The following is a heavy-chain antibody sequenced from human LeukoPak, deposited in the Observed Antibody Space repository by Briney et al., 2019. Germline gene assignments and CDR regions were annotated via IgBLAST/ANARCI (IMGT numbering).Heavy chain of an antibody. CDR1: GFTFSDYY. CDR3: AREGRNSYSYGTYRHYYYMDV. CDR2: INSGDSTV. Sequence: GGSLRLSCAASGFTFSDYYMSWIRQAPGKGLEWVSYINSGDSTVYYADSVKGRFTISRDNTKNSLYLQMSSLRVEDTAVYYCAREGRNSYSYGTYRHYYYMDVWGKGTTVTVSS. D-gene: IGHD5-18*01. J-gene: IGHJ6*03. V-gene: IGHV3-11*01.